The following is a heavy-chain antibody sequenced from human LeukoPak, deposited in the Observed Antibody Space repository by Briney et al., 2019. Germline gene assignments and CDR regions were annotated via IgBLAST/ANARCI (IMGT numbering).Heavy chain of an antibody. V-gene: IGHV3-66*01. CDR3: ARDCGGDCYSVFDY. D-gene: IGHD2-21*02. CDR2: IYSGGST. Sequence: GGSLRLSCTASGFTFRNYWMHWVRQAPGKGLEWVSVIYSGGSTYYADSVKGRFTISRDNSKNTLYLQMNSLRAEDTAVYYCARDCGGDCYSVFDYWGQGTLVTVSS. J-gene: IGHJ4*02. CDR1: GFTFRNYW.